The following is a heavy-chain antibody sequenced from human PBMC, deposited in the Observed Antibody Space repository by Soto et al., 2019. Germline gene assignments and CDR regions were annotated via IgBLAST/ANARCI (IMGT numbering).Heavy chain of an antibody. J-gene: IGHJ4*02. CDR2: IYYSGTT. V-gene: IGHV4-39*02. CDR1: GDSITSNSYC. D-gene: IGHD1-7*01. CDR3: ARDPIGITGTTFGY. Sequence: SETLSLTCAVSGDSITSNSYCWAWIRQPPGKGLEWIGSIYYSGTTYYNPSLKSRVTISVDRSKNQFSLKLSSVTAADTAVYYCARDPIGITGTTFGYWGQGTLVTVS.